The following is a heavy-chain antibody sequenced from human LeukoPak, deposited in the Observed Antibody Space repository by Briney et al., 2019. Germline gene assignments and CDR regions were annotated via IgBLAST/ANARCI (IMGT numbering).Heavy chain of an antibody. V-gene: IGHV3-21*01. D-gene: IGHD3-3*01. CDR3: ASAERYYDFWRASYYYYGMDV. Sequence: GSLRLSCAASGFTFSSYSMNWVRQAPGKGLEWVSSISSSSSYIYYADSVKGRFTISRDNAKNSLYLQMNSLRAEDTAVYYCASAERYYDFWRASYYYYGMDVWGQGTTVTVSS. J-gene: IGHJ6*02. CDR1: GFTFSSYS. CDR2: ISSSSSYI.